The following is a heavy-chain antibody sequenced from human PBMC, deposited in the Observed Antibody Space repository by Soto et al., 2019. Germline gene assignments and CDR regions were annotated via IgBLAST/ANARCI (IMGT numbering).Heavy chain of an antibody. CDR3: ARGGYYDSSGARNYHYYGMDV. V-gene: IGHV1-18*01. D-gene: IGHD3-22*01. CDR2: ISPYNDDT. CDR1: GYSFSSYG. Sequence: ASVKVSCKASGYSFSSYGITWVRQAPGQGLEWLGWISPYNDDTKYAQRLQGRVTMTIDTSTRTAYMDIRGLRSDDTAIYYCARGGYYDSSGARNYHYYGMDVWGQGATVTVSS. J-gene: IGHJ6*02.